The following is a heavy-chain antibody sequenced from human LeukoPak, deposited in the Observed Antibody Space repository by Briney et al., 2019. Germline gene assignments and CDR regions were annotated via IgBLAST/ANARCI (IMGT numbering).Heavy chain of an antibody. V-gene: IGHV3-30*18. Sequence: GGSLRLSCAASGFTFSGYGMHWVRQAPGKGLEWVAVISYDGSNKYYADSVKGRFTISRDNSKNTLYLQMNSLRAEDTAVYYCAKDTDYCSGGSCGGWGQGTLVTVSS. D-gene: IGHD2-15*01. CDR2: ISYDGSNK. J-gene: IGHJ4*02. CDR3: AKDTDYCSGGSCGG. CDR1: GFTFSGYG.